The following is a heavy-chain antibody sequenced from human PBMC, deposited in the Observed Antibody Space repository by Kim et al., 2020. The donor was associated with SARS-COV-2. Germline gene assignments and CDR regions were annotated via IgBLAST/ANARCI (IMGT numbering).Heavy chain of an antibody. J-gene: IGHJ4*02. V-gene: IGHV3-23*01. CDR3: AKDRLAVAGRVPDY. D-gene: IGHD6-13*01. Sequence: DTVKGRFTISRDNSKNTLYLKMNSLRAEDTAVYYCAKDRLAVAGRVPDYWGQGTLVTVSS.